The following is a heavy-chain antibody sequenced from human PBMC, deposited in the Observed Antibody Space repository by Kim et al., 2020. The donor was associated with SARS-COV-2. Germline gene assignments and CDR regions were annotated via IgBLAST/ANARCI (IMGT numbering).Heavy chain of an antibody. V-gene: IGHV3-53*01. Sequence: GGSLRLSCAASGFTVSSNYMNWVRQAPGRGLEWVSVIYSGGRTYYADSVKGRFTNSRDNSKNKLYLQMNSLRADDSAVYYCARAEVGWEAGMGVWGQGTTVTVSS. CDR2: IYSGGRT. CDR3: ARAEVGWEAGMGV. CDR1: GFTVSSNY. J-gene: IGHJ6*02. D-gene: IGHD1-26*01.